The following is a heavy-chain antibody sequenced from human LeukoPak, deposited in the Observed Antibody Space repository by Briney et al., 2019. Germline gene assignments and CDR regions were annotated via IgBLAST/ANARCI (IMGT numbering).Heavy chain of an antibody. D-gene: IGHD3-22*01. CDR3: ARYYYSDEDAGNY. CDR2: ITASSTYI. CDR1: GFSFSRSS. J-gene: IGHJ4*02. V-gene: IGHV3-21*01. Sequence: PGGSLRLSCAASGFSFSRSSMGWVRQAPGKGLEWVSSITASSTYIYYADSVKGRFTISRDNVEKSVSLQMNSLRAEDTGVYYCARYYYSDEDAGNYWGQGTLVTVSS.